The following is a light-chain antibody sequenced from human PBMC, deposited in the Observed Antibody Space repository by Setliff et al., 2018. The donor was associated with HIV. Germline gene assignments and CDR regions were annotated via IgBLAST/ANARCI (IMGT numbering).Light chain of an antibody. CDR3: SSYTTTSSYV. J-gene: IGLJ1*01. CDR2: EVT. CDR1: SSDIGGYNY. Sequence: QSVLTQPPSASGSPGQSVTISCTGTSSDIGGYNYVSWYQQHPGKAPKPIIYEVTKRPSGVPDRFSGSKSGNTASLTVSGLQAEDEADYYCSSYTTTSSYVFGTGTKVTVL. V-gene: IGLV2-8*01.